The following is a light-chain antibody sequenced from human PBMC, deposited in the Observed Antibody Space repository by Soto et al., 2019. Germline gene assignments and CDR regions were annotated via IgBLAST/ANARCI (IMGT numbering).Light chain of an antibody. Sequence: DIQMTQSTSTLSASVGDRVTITCRASQSSSSWLAWYQQKPVKAPKLLIYDASSLVSGDPSRFSGSRSGTEFSLTIRSLQHKDFATYYRQHYNSYPSWTFGQGNKVDIK. CDR1: QSSSSW. CDR3: QHYNSYPSWT. V-gene: IGKV1-5*01. CDR2: DAS. J-gene: IGKJ1*01.